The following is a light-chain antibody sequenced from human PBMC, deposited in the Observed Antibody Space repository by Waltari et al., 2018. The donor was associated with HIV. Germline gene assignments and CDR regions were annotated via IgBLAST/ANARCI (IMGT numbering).Light chain of an antibody. CDR3: SSYAGSNNLV. Sequence: PSASGSPGQSVTISCTGTSSDIGGYNFVSWYQQHPGKAPKLMIFEVSKRPSGVPDRFSGSKSGNTASLTVSGLQAEDEAGYYCSSYAGSNNLVFGGGTKVTVL. J-gene: IGLJ2*01. CDR1: SSDIGGYNF. V-gene: IGLV2-8*01. CDR2: EVS.